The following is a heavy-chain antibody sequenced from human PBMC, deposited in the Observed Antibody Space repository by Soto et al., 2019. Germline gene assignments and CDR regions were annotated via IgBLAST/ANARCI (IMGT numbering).Heavy chain of an antibody. CDR3: AKDTGRFLEWLPQDYYYYYGMDV. V-gene: IGHV3-30*18. D-gene: IGHD3-3*01. J-gene: IGHJ6*02. CDR1: GFTFSSYG. CDR2: ISYDGSNK. Sequence: QVQLVESGGGVVQPGRSLRLSCAASGFTFSSYGMHWVRQAPGQGLEWVAVISYDGSNKYYADSVKGRFTISRDNSKNTLYLQMNSLRAEDTAVYYCAKDTGRFLEWLPQDYYYYYGMDVWGQGTTVTVSS.